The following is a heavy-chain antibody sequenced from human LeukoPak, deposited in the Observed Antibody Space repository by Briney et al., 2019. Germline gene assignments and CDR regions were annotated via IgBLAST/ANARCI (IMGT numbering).Heavy chain of an antibody. CDR1: GFTFSSYA. J-gene: IGHJ4*02. D-gene: IGHD3-10*01. V-gene: IGHV4-4*07. CDR3: ARLSGSGSYNFDY. CDR2: IYTSGST. Sequence: PGGSLRLSCAASGFTFSSYAMSWIRQPAGKGLEWIGRIYTSGSTNYNPSLKSRVTMSVDTSKNQFSLKLSSVTAADTAVYYCARLSGSGSYNFDYWGQGTLVTVSS.